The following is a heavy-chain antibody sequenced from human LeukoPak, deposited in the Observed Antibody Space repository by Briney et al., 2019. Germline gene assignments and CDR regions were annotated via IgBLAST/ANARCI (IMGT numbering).Heavy chain of an antibody. Sequence: PGGSLRLSCAASGITFSSHAMSWVRQAPGKGLEWVSLISGSGGHTYYGGSVKGRFTISRDNSTNRLYLQMNSLRPEDTAVYYCAKGGAATMRDGYNYYYYYMEVWGRGTTVTVPS. D-gene: IGHD5-24*01. V-gene: IGHV3-23*01. CDR1: GITFSSHA. J-gene: IGHJ6*03. CDR2: ISGSGGHT. CDR3: AKGGAATMRDGYNYYYYYMEV.